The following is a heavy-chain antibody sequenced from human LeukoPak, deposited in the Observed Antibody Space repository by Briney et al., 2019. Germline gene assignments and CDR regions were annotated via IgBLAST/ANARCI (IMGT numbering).Heavy chain of an antibody. D-gene: IGHD1-26*01. CDR2: INSDGSST. V-gene: IGHV3-74*01. CDR1: GFTFSSYW. Sequence: GGSLRLSCAASGFTFSSYWMHWVRQAPGKGLVWVSRINSDGSSTNYADSVKGRFTISRDNAKNTLYLQMNSLRAEDTAVYYCSGGFSGNYFDSFDIWGLGTMVTVSS. J-gene: IGHJ3*02. CDR3: SGGFSGNYFDSFDI.